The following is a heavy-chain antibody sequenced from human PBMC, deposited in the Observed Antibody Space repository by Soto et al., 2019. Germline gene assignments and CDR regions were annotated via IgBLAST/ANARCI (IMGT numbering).Heavy chain of an antibody. CDR1: GFPFSSYA. CDR2: ISCSGGRT. V-gene: IGHV3-23*01. J-gene: IGHJ3*02. CDR3: AKGGYYSLFDI. Sequence: QLLESGGGLVQPGGSLRLSCVASGFPFSSYAMSWVRQTPGKGLEWVSGISCSGGRTYYADSVKGRFTISRDNSNNTLSRQMHILRVEDTAVYFCAKGGYYSLFDIWGQGTMVTVSA. D-gene: IGHD3-16*01.